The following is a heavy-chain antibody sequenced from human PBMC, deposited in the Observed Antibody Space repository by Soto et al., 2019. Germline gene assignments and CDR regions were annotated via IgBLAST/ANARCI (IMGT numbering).Heavy chain of an antibody. Sequence: SVKVSCKASGGTFSSYAISWVRQAPGQGLEWMGGIIPIFGTANYAQKFQGRVTITADESTSTAYMGLSSLRSEDTAVYYCARSYDFWSGYSSVPLSYYYGMDVWGQGTTVTVSS. CDR2: IIPIFGTA. J-gene: IGHJ6*02. D-gene: IGHD3-3*01. V-gene: IGHV1-69*13. CDR3: ARSYDFWSGYSSVPLSYYYGMDV. CDR1: GGTFSSYA.